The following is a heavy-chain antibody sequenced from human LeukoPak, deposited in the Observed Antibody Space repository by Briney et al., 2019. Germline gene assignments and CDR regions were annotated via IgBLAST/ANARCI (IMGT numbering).Heavy chain of an antibody. CDR3: ARERYSSSWYWFDP. D-gene: IGHD6-13*01. V-gene: IGHV3-7*03. CDR2: IKQDGSEK. J-gene: IGHJ5*02. Sequence: KPGGSLRLSCAASGFTFSSYWMSWVRQAPGKGLEWVANIKQDGSEKYYVDSVKGRFTISRDNAKNSLYLQMNSLRAEDTALYYCARERYSSSWYWFDPWGQGTLVTVSS. CDR1: GFTFSSYW.